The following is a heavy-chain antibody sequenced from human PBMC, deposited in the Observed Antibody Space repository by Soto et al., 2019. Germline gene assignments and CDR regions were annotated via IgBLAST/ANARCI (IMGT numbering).Heavy chain of an antibody. CDR3: TIQGRTAGQ. J-gene: IGHJ4*02. D-gene: IGHD6-13*01. Sequence: EVQLVESGGGLVQPGGSLKLSCAASGFTFSGSAIHWVRQGPGKGLEWVGRIRGKANKYATAYSASVQGRFTISRDDSMTRAYLQMNSLGAEDTALYFCTIQGRTAGQWGQGTLVTVSS. V-gene: IGHV3-73*02. CDR2: IRGKANKYAT. CDR1: GFTFSGSA.